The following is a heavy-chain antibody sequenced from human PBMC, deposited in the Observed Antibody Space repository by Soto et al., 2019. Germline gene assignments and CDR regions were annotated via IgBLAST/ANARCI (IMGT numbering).Heavy chain of an antibody. CDR1: GLTFSSYG. CDR2: SSATGAGT. J-gene: IGHJ4*02. CDR3: AKDRRAGGNYGFYSDF. D-gene: IGHD1-7*01. V-gene: IGHV3-23*01. Sequence: EVQLLESGGGLVQPGGSLRLSCADSGLTFSSYGMPWVRQAPGKGLEWVSFSSATGAGTYYADYVKGRFTISRDNSKNTLYLQITGLRADDTAVYYCAKDRRAGGNYGFYSDFWGQGALVIVTS.